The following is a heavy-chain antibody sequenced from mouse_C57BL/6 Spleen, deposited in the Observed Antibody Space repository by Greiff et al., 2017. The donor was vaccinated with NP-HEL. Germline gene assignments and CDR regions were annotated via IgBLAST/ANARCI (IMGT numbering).Heavy chain of an antibody. CDR3: TRDSTVVAKGYAMDY. CDR2: ISSGGDYI. CDR1: GFTFSSYA. J-gene: IGHJ4*01. D-gene: IGHD1-1*01. Sequence: DVKLVESGEGLVKPGGSLKLSCAASGFTFSSYAMSWVRQTPEKRLEWVAYISSGGDYIYYADTVKGRFTISRDNARNTLYLQMSSLKSEDTAMYYCTRDSTVVAKGYAMDYWGQGTSVTVSS. V-gene: IGHV5-9-1*02.